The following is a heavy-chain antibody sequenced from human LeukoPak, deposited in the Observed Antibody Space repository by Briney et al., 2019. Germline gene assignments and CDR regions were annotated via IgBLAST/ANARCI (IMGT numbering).Heavy chain of an antibody. V-gene: IGHV3-23*01. Sequence: GGSLRLSCAASGFTFRSYGMSWVRQAPGKGLEWVSAISGSGDSTYYTDSVKGRFTISRDNSQNTLYLQMNSLRAEDTAVYYCAKGLVLDKYYFDYWGQGTLVTVSS. CDR1: GFTFRSYG. D-gene: IGHD3-10*01. CDR3: AKGLVLDKYYFDY. J-gene: IGHJ4*02. CDR2: ISGSGDST.